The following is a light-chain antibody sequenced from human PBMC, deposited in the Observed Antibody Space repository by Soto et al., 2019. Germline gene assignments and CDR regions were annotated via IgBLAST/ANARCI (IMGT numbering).Light chain of an antibody. CDR1: QSVSRD. CDR2: DTS. CDR3: QQRSDWPQIT. J-gene: IGKJ5*01. V-gene: IGKV3-11*01. Sequence: EIVLTQSPATLSLSPGERATLSFRASQSVSRDLAWYQQTPGQAPRLLIYDTSNRASSIPARFSGSGSGTDFTLTISSLEPEDFALYFCQQRSDWPQITFGQGTRLEIK.